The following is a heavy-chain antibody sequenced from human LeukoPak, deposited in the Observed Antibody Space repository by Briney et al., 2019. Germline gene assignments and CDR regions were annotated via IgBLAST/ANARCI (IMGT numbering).Heavy chain of an antibody. J-gene: IGHJ4*02. V-gene: IGHV1-8*01. CDR2: MNPNSGNT. CDR1: GYTFTSYD. CDR3: ARGASRSFDY. Sequence: ASVMVSCKASGYTFTSYDINWVRQATGQGLEWMGWMNPNSGNTGYAQKFQGRVTFTRTTSISTAYMELSSLRSDDTAVYYCARGASRSFDYWGQGTLITVSS.